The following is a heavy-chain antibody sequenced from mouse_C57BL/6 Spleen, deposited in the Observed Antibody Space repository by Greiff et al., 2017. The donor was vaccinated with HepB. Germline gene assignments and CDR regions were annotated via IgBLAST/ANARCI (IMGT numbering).Heavy chain of an antibody. D-gene: IGHD3-3*01. Sequence: QVQLQQSGAELVKPGASVKISCKASGYAFSSYWMNWVKQRPGKGLEWIGQIYPGDGDTNYNGKFKGKATLTADKSSSTAYMQLSSLTSEDSAVYFCARREGLGRAWFAYWGQGTLVTVSA. J-gene: IGHJ3*01. V-gene: IGHV1-80*01. CDR1: GYAFSSYW. CDR2: IYPGDGDT. CDR3: ARREGLGRAWFAY.